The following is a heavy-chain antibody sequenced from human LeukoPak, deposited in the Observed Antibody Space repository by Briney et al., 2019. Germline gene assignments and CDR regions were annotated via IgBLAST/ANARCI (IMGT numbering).Heavy chain of an antibody. CDR1: GYTFSNYY. CDR2: INPTGGNT. Sequence: ASVKVPCKASGYTFSNYYMHWVRQAPGRGLEWMALINPTGGNTNYAQKFQGRVTMTRDTSTSTVYMEMSSLRSEDTAVYYCARGPVGGYYGMDVWGQGTTVTVSS. J-gene: IGHJ6*02. D-gene: IGHD3-3*01. CDR3: ARGPVGGYYGMDV. V-gene: IGHV1-46*01.